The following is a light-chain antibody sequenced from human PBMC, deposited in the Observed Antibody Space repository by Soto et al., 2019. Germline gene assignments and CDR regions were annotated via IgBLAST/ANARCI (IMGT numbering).Light chain of an antibody. CDR1: QSISSW. CDR3: QQYNSYPWT. V-gene: IGKV1-5*01. CDR2: DAS. Sequence: DIQMTQSPSTLSASVGDRVTITCRASQSISSWLAWYQQKPGKAPKLLIYDASSLESGVPSRFSGSGSGTEFTLTITSLQPDDFATNYCQQYNSYPWTFGQGATVDTK. J-gene: IGKJ1*01.